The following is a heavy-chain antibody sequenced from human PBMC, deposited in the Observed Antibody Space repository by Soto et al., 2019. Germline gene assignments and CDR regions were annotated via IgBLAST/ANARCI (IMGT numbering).Heavy chain of an antibody. V-gene: IGHV1-3*01. CDR1: GYTFTSYA. Sequence: QVQLVQSGAEVKKPGASVKVSCKASGYTFTSYAMHWVRQAPGQRLEWMGWINAGNGNTKYSQKFQGRVTITRDTSASTAYRELSSLSSEDTAVYYCASRQAVAGTNYYYYGMDVWGQGTTVTVSS. CDR2: INAGNGNT. CDR3: ASRQAVAGTNYYYYGMDV. J-gene: IGHJ6*02. D-gene: IGHD6-19*01.